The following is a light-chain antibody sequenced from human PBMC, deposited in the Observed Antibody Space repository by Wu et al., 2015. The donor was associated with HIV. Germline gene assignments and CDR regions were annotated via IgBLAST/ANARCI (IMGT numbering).Light chain of an antibody. CDR3: QQYDGPPPXT. CDR2: GAS. Sequence: DTQMTQSPSSLSASVGDRVTITCQASQDITKYLNWYQHKPGKAPKLLIHGASNLQTGVPSRFSGTGSGTDFTFTISSLQPEDIATYYCQQYDGPPPXTFGQGTRVEIK. J-gene: IGKJ2*01. CDR1: QDITKY. V-gene: IGKV1-33*01.